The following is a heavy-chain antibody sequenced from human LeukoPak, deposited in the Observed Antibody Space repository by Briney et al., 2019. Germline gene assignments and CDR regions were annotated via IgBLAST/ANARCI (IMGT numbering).Heavy chain of an antibody. D-gene: IGHD3-10*01. CDR3: ARHGSGRYYPAEGRVDY. J-gene: IGHJ4*02. CDR1: GYGFTSYY. V-gene: IGHV1-46*03. CDR2: INPSVGGT. Sequence: ASVKVSRKAFGYGFTSYYIHWVRQAPGQGLEWMGIINPSVGGTTYARKFQGRVTMTRDTSTSTVYMELSSLRSEDTAVYYCARHGSGRYYPAEGRVDYWGQGTLVTVSS.